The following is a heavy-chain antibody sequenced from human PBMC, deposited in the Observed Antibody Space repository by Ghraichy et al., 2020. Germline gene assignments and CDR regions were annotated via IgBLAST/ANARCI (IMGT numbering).Heavy chain of an antibody. J-gene: IGHJ4*02. CDR1: GFTFSSYW. CDR2: IKQDGNEK. CDR3: AREAGEQLVLLAY. D-gene: IGHD6-6*01. V-gene: IGHV3-7*01. Sequence: GGSLRLSCAASGFTFSSYWMSWVRQAPGKGLEWVANIKQDGNEKYYVDSVKGRFTISRDNAKNSLYLQMNSLRAEDTAVYYCAREAGEQLVLLAYWGQGTLFTVSS.